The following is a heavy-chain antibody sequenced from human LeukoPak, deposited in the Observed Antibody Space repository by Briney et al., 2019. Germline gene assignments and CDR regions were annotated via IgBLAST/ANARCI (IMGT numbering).Heavy chain of an antibody. D-gene: IGHD6-13*01. J-gene: IGHJ4*02. V-gene: IGHV1-2*02. CDR2: INPNSGGI. Sequence: ASVKVSCKASGYTFTGYYMHWVRQAPGQGLEWVGWINPNSGGINYAQKFQGRVTMTRDTSISTAYMELSRLRSDDTAVYYCARGPFAAAALVEDYWGQGTLVTVSS. CDR1: GYTFTGYY. CDR3: ARGPFAAAALVEDY.